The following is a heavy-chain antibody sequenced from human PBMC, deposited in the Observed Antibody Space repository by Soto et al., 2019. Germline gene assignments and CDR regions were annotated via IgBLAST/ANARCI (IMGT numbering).Heavy chain of an antibody. J-gene: IGHJ6*02. CDR1: GHSFTSYW. D-gene: IGHD2-2*01. CDR2: IYPGDSDT. Sequence: PGESLKISCKGSGHSFTSYWIGWVRQMPGKGLEWMGIIYPGDSDTRYSPSFQGQVTISADKSISTAYLQWSSLKASDTAMYYCARDIVVVPAAKVYYYYGMDVWGQGTTVTVSS. CDR3: ARDIVVVPAAKVYYYYGMDV. V-gene: IGHV5-51*01.